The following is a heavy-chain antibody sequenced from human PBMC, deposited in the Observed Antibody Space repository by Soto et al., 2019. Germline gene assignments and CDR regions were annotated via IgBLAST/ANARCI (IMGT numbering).Heavy chain of an antibody. J-gene: IGHJ4*02. Sequence: SDACSVGKDSISSCCEYRSRIRQPPGRGLEWIGYIYNSGSTDYNTSLKSRVTISVDTSKNQFSLKLTSVTAADTAVYFCASGSSASAYIDYSGQGTQVTVSS. D-gene: IGHD6-13*01. CDR3: ASGSSASAYIDY. CDR2: IYNSGST. CDR1: KDSISSCCEY. V-gene: IGHV4-61*01.